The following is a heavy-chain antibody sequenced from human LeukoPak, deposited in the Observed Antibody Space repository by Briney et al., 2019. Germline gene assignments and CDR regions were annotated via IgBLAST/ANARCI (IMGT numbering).Heavy chain of an antibody. D-gene: IGHD6-13*01. V-gene: IGHV3-48*01. CDR1: GFTFSSYS. J-gene: IGHJ4*02. CDR3: AKLKRAAAGHFDY. CDR2: ISSSSSTI. Sequence: GGSLRLSCAASGFTFSSYSMNWVRQAPGKGLEWVSYISSSSSTIYYADSVKGRFTISRDNSKNTLYLQMNSLRAEDTAVYYCAKLKRAAAGHFDYWGQGTLVTVSS.